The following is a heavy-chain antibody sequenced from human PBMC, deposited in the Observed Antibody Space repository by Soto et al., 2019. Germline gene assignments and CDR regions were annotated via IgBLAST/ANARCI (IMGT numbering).Heavy chain of an antibody. Sequence: EVQLVESGGGWVQPGGSLRLSCAASGFTFSRYWMSWVRQAPGKGLEWVANIKEDGSDRYYVDSVKGRFTISRDNAKNSLYLQMNSLRAEDTDVYYCARATGADKEDYWGQGTLVTVSS. V-gene: IGHV3-7*04. CDR3: ARATGADKEDY. D-gene: IGHD3-10*01. J-gene: IGHJ4*02. CDR1: GFTFSRYW. CDR2: IKEDGSDR.